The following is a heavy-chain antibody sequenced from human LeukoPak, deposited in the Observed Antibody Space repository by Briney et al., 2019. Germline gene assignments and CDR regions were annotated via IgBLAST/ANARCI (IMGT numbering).Heavy chain of an antibody. V-gene: IGHV3-23*01. D-gene: IGHD6-19*01. Sequence: GGSLRLSCAASGFSFGSYAMSWVRQAPGKGLEWVSTIIGSGGSTYYADSVKGRFTISRDNSKNTLYLQMNSLRAEDTAVYYCAKGYGSRIAVAGTSDYWGQGTLVTVSS. CDR1: GFSFGSYA. CDR2: IIGSGGST. CDR3: AKGYGSRIAVAGTSDY. J-gene: IGHJ4*02.